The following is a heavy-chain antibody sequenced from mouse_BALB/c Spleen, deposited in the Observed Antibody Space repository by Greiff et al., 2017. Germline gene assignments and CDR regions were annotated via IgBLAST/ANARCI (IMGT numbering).Heavy chain of an antibody. CDR3: ARGYYYGSSYRHYAMDY. J-gene: IGHJ4*01. Sequence: EVKLVESGPELVKPGASVKISCKASGYSFTGYFMNWVMQSHGKSLEWIGRINPYNGDTFYNQKFKGKATLTVDKSSSTAHMELRSLASEDSAVYYCARGYYYGSSYRHYAMDYWGQGTSVTVSS. CDR1: GYSFTGYF. V-gene: IGHV1-20*02. CDR2: INPYNGDT. D-gene: IGHD1-1*01.